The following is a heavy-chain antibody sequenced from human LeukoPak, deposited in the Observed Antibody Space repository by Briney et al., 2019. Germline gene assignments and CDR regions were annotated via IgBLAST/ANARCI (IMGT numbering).Heavy chain of an antibody. CDR2: IYYSGST. Sequence: PSETLSLTCTVSGGSISSYYWSWIRQPPGKGLEWIGYIYYSGSTNYNPSLKSRVTISVDTSKNQFSLKLSSVTAADTAVYYCARRLIDYYGSGSHYYYGMDVWGQGTTVTVSS. CDR1: GGSISSYY. J-gene: IGHJ6*02. D-gene: IGHD3-10*01. V-gene: IGHV4-59*08. CDR3: ARRLIDYYGSGSHYYYGMDV.